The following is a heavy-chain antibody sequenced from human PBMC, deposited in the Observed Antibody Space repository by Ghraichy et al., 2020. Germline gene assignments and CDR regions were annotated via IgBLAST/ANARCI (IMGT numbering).Heavy chain of an antibody. CDR3: ARGTHYYDSRGYSG. Sequence: LSLTCAASGFTFSSYSMNWVRQAPGKGLEWVSSISSSSSYIYYADSVKGRFTISRDNAKNSLYLQMNSLRAEDTAVYYCARGTHYYDSRGYSGWGQGTLVTVSS. V-gene: IGHV3-21*01. CDR2: ISSSSSYI. D-gene: IGHD3-22*01. J-gene: IGHJ4*02. CDR1: GFTFSSYS.